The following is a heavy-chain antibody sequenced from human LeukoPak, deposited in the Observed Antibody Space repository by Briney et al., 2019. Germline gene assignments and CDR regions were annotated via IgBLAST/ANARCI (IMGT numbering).Heavy chain of an antibody. CDR3: ARDGTGVYNLVQY. D-gene: IGHD5-24*01. CDR1: GYTFTGYY. Sequence: ASVKVSCKAPGYTFTGYYMHWVRQAPGQGLEWMGWINPNSGGTNYAQKFQGRVTMTRDTSISAVYMELSRLRSDDTAVYYCARDGTGVYNLVQYWGQGTLVTVSS. J-gene: IGHJ4*02. CDR2: INPNSGGT. V-gene: IGHV1-2*02.